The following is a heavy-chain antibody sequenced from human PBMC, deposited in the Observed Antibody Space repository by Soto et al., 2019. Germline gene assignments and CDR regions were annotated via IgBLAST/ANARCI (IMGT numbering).Heavy chain of an antibody. CDR2: ISGDNGKS. CDR1: GYIFSDYG. CDR3: ARDGYGGNPADY. Sequence: GASVKVSCKTSGYIFSDYGIMWVRQAPGQGLEWVGWISGDNGKSNYARKLQGRVTLTADTSTSTAYMELRSLTSDDTAVYFCARDGYGGNPADYWGQGTLVTV. D-gene: IGHD5-18*01. V-gene: IGHV1-18*04. J-gene: IGHJ4*02.